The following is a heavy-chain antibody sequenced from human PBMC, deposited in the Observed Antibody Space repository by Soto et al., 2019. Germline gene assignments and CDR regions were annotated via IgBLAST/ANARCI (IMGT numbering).Heavy chain of an antibody. CDR3: ARTHGPRAYWYLDL. CDR1: GGSISSGGYS. CDR2: IYHSGST. Sequence: SETLSLTCAVSGGSISSGGYSWSWIRQPPGKGLVWIGYIYHSGSTYYNPSLKSRVTISGDRSTNQFSLKLSSVTAADTAVYYCARTHGPRAYWYLDLWGRGTLVTVSS. V-gene: IGHV4-30-2*01. J-gene: IGHJ2*01.